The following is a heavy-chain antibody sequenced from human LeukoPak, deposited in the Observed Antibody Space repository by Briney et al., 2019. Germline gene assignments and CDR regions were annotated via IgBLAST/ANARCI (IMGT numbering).Heavy chain of an antibody. CDR1: GYTFTGYG. CDR2: ISAYNGNT. V-gene: IGHV1-18*01. D-gene: IGHD4-11*01. Sequence: ASVKVSCKASGYTFTGYGISWVRQAPGRGLEWMGWISAYNGNTNYAQKLQGRVTMTTDTSTSTAYMELRSLRSDDTAVYYCARDLGSNYVYYYGMDVWGQGTTVTVSS. CDR3: ARDLGSNYVYYYGMDV. J-gene: IGHJ6*02.